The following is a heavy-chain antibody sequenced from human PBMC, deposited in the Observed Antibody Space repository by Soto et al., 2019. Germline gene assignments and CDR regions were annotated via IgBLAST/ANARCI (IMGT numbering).Heavy chain of an antibody. CDR2: IYHSGST. Sequence: QLQLQESGSGLVKPSQTLSLTCAVSGGSISSGGYSWSWIRQPPGKGLEWIGYIYHSGSTYYNPSLKSRVTISVDRSTNQFSLKLSSVTAADTAVYYCARETKEYSDYHGNWFDPWGQGTLVTVSS. J-gene: IGHJ5*02. V-gene: IGHV4-30-2*01. D-gene: IGHD4-17*01. CDR3: ARETKEYSDYHGNWFDP. CDR1: GGSISSGGYS.